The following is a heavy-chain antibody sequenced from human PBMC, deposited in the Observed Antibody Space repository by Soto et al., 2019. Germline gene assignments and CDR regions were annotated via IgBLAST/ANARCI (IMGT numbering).Heavy chain of an antibody. J-gene: IGHJ4*02. CDR1: GGSISSSNW. Sequence: SETLSLTCAVSGGSISSSNWWSWVRQPPGKGLEWIGEIYHSGSTNYNPTLKSRVTISVDKSKNQFSLKLSSVTAADTAVYYSATVAVAGTRVDYWGQGTLVTVSS. V-gene: IGHV4-4*02. D-gene: IGHD6-19*01. CDR3: ATVAVAGTRVDY. CDR2: IYHSGST.